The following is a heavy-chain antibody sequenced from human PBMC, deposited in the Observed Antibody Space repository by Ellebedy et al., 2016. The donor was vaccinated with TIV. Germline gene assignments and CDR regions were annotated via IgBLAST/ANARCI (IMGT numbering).Heavy chain of an antibody. CDR3: AKDNAGDLES. CDR2: FAWKSERL. V-gene: IGHV3-9*01. D-gene: IGHD1-1*01. Sequence: GGSLRLXXAASGFRFSSYSMTWVRQAPGKGLEWVSGFAWKSERLRYADSVKGRFTISKDSAKNILYLQMNSLRPDDTALYYCAKDNAGDLESWGQGTLVTVSS. J-gene: IGHJ5*01. CDR1: GFRFSSYS.